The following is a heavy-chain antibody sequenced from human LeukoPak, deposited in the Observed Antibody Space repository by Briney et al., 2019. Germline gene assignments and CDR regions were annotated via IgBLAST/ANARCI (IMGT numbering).Heavy chain of an antibody. Sequence: PETLSLTCAVYGGSFSGYYWSWIRQPPGKGLEWIGEINHSGSTNYNPSRKSRVTISVDTSKNQFSLKLSSVTAADTAVYYCARGKIFGVVRSPLEFDPWGQGTLVTVSS. D-gene: IGHD3-3*01. CDR2: INHSGST. CDR3: ARGKIFGVVRSPLEFDP. CDR1: GGSFSGYY. J-gene: IGHJ5*02. V-gene: IGHV4-34*01.